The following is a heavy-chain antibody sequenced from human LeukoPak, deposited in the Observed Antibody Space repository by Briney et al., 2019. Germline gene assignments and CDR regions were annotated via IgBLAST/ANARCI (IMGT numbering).Heavy chain of an antibody. CDR1: GFTFSSYA. J-gene: IGHJ1*01. D-gene: IGHD2-21*01. Sequence: PGGSLRLSCAASGFTFSSYAMSWVRQAPGKGLEWVSAISGSGGSTYYADSVKGRFTISRDNSKNTLYLQMNSLRAEDTAVYYCAKDPRYCGGDCYSAHEYFQHWGQGTLATVSS. CDR2: ISGSGGST. CDR3: AKDPRYCGGDCYSAHEYFQH. V-gene: IGHV3-23*01.